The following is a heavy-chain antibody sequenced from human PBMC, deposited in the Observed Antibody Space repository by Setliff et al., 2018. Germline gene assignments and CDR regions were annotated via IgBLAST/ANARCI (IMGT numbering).Heavy chain of an antibody. Sequence: GGSLRLSCAASGFSFGGHDMHWVRQAPGKGLEWVAFIRYDGTTESYADSVRGRFTISRDSSKNTLYLQMSSLRAEDTAAYYCVKTHWDTWIRGAFDIWGQGTMVTVSS. CDR1: GFSFGGHD. J-gene: IGHJ3*02. D-gene: IGHD3-10*01. V-gene: IGHV3-30*02. CDR2: IRYDGTTE. CDR3: VKTHWDTWIRGAFDI.